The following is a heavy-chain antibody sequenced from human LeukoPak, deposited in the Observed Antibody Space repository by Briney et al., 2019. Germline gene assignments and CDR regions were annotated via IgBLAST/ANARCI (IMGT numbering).Heavy chain of an antibody. J-gene: IGHJ4*01. CDR2: INHSGTT. Sequence: SETLSLTCAVYGGSFITDYLTWIRQPPGKGLEWIGEINHSGTTNYNPSLKSRATISIDTAKNQFFLRLSSVTAADTAVYYCARVHYGDLDYWGDRTLLTVSS. CDR3: ARVHYGDLDY. CDR1: GGSFITDY. V-gene: IGHV4-34*01. D-gene: IGHD4-17*01.